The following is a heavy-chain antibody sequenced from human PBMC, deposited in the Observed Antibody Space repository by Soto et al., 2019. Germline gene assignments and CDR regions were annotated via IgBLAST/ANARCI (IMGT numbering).Heavy chain of an antibody. CDR2: IYYSGST. Sequence: SETLSLTCTVSGGSISSGGYYWSWIRQHPGKGLEWIGYIYYSGSTYYNPSLKSRVTISVDTSKNQFSLKLSSVTAADTAVYYCAAPYDSSGPSYYYGMDVWGQGTTVTVSS. CDR3: AAPYDSSGPSYYYGMDV. CDR1: GGSISSGGYY. D-gene: IGHD3-22*01. J-gene: IGHJ6*02. V-gene: IGHV4-31*03.